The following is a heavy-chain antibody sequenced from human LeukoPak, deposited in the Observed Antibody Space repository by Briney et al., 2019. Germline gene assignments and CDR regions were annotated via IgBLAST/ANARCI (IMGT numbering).Heavy chain of an antibody. V-gene: IGHV1-69*05. CDR2: IIPIFGTA. J-gene: IGHJ4*02. D-gene: IGHD3-22*01. CDR1: GYTFTSYG. CDR3: ARAPRYYYDSSGYYSFDY. Sequence: ASVTVSCKASGYTFTSYGISWVRQAPGQGLEWMGGIIPIFGTANYAQKFQGRVTITTDESTSTAYMELSSLRSEDTAVYYCARAPRYYYDSSGYYSFDYWGQGTLVTVSS.